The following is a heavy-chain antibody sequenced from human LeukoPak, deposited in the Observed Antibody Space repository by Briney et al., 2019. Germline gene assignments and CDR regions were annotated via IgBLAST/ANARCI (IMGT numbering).Heavy chain of an antibody. CDR3: TRGGDYVDYLMEY. V-gene: IGHV4-38-2*02. CDR1: GYSISSGYY. CDR2: IYHTGTT. J-gene: IGHJ4*02. Sequence: SETLSLACSVSGYSISSGYYWGWIRQSPGKGLEWIGTIYHTGTTYYNPSLKSRVTISVDTSKNQFSLKLSSVTAADTAVYYCTRGGDYVDYLMEYWGQGTLVTVSS. D-gene: IGHD4-17*01.